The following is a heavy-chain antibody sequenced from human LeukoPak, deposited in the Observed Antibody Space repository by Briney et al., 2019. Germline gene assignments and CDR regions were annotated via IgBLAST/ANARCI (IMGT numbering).Heavy chain of an antibody. CDR2: IYTSGST. J-gene: IGHJ6*02. D-gene: IGHD2-2*01. V-gene: IGHV4-61*02. CDR1: GGSISSGGYS. CDR3: ARDSAVVVPAAMYYYYYGMDV. Sequence: SETLSLTCAVSGGSISSGGYSWSWIWQPPGKGLDWIGRIYTSGSTNYNPSLKSRVTMSVDTSKNQFSLKLSSVTAADTAVYYCARDSAVVVPAAMYYYYYGMDVWGQGTTVTVSS.